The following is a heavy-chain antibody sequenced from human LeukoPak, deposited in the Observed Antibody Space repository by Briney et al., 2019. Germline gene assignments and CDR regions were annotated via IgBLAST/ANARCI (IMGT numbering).Heavy chain of an antibody. CDR1: GYTFFSYN. CDR2: ISAYNGNT. J-gene: IGHJ6*03. V-gene: IGHV1-18*01. D-gene: IGHD2-15*01. CDR3: ARSPCSGGSCYSERVYYYYYYMDV. Sequence: ASVKVSCKASGYTFFSYNINWVRQAPGQGLEWMGWISAYNGNTDHAQKFQGRVTMTTDTSTSTAYMELRSLRSNDTAVYYCARSPCSGGSCYSERVYYYYYYMDVWGKGTTVTVSS.